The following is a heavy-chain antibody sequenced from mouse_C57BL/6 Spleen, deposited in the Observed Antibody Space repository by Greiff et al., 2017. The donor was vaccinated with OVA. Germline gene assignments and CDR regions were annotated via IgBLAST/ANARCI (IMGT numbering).Heavy chain of an antibody. CDR2: ISDGGSYT. CDR3: ARRGWDGFDY. Sequence: DVKVEESGGGLVKPGGSLKLSCAASGFTFSSYAMSWVRQTPEKRLEWVATISDGGSYTYYPDNVKGRFTISRDNAKNNLYLQMSHLKSEDTAMYYCARRGWDGFDYWGQGTTLTVSS. V-gene: IGHV5-4*03. CDR1: GFTFSSYA. D-gene: IGHD4-1*01. J-gene: IGHJ2*01.